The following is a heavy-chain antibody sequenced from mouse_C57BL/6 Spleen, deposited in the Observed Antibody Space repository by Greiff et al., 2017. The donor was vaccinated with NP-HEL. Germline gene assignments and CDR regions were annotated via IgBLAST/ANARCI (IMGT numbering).Heavy chain of an antibody. J-gene: IGHJ2*01. CDR2: IHPNSGST. D-gene: IGHD1-1*01. CDR1: GYTFTSYW. Sequence: QVQLQQPGAELVKPGASVKLSCKASGYTFTSYWMHWVKQRPGQGLEWIGMIHPNSGSTNYNEKFKSKATLTVDKSSSTAYMQLSSLTSEDSAVYYCARDGSSYWYFDYWGQGTTLTVSS. V-gene: IGHV1-64*01. CDR3: ARDGSSYWYFDY.